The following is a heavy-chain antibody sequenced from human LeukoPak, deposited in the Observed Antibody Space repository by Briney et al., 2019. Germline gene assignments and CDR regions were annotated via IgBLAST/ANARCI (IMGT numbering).Heavy chain of an antibody. V-gene: IGHV3-20*04. CDR1: GFTFDDYG. J-gene: IGHJ4*02. D-gene: IGHD3-22*01. Sequence: GGSLRLSCAASGFTFDDYGMSWVRQAPGKGLEWVSSINWNGGSTGYADSVKGRFTISRDNAKNSLYLQMNSLRAGDTALYYCARTDYYDSSGSFDYWGQGTLVTVSS. CDR2: INWNGGST. CDR3: ARTDYYDSSGSFDY.